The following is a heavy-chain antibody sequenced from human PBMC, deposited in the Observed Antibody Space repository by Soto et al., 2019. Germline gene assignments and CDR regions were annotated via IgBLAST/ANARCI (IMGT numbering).Heavy chain of an antibody. CDR1: GFSRSTSGLG. V-gene: IGHV2-5*01. J-gene: IGHJ4*02. CDR3: ALWPCGWSLFDY. D-gene: IGHD6-19*01. Sequence: QVTLKDSGPTRVIPTQTLTLTCTFSGFSRSTSGLGVSWIRQPPGEALQCLALIYWNDDKPYSPSLNAKLTITKDTAKNQWVLTMPNMDPVDTGIYDCALWPCGWSLFDYLGRGTLVTLSS. CDR2: IYWNDDK.